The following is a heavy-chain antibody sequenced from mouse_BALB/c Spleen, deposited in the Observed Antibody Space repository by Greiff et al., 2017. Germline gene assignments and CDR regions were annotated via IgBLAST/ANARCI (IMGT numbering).Heavy chain of an antibody. CDR3: ARWTTVVAPYYAMDY. CDR1: GYTFTSYV. V-gene: IGHV1-14*01. CDR2: INPYNDGT. J-gene: IGHJ4*01. Sequence: EVQLQESGPELVKPGASVKMSCKASGYTFTSYVMHWVKQKPGQGLEWIGYINPYNDGTKYNEKFKGKATLTSDKSSSTAYMELSSLTSEDSAVYYCARWTTVVAPYYAMDYWGQGTSVTVSS. D-gene: IGHD1-1*01.